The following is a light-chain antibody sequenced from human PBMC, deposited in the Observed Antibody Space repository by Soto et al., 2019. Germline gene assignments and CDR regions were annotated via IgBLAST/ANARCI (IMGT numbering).Light chain of an antibody. Sequence: QSALTQPASVSGSPGQSITISCTGTSSDVGGYNYVSWYQQHPDKAPKLMNYVGSNRPAGVSNRFSGYKSGNTASLTISGHQAEDAADYYCSSYTSSDTPYVFGTGTKLTVL. CDR3: SSYTSSDTPYV. J-gene: IGLJ1*01. CDR2: VGS. V-gene: IGLV2-14*01. CDR1: SSDVGGYNY.